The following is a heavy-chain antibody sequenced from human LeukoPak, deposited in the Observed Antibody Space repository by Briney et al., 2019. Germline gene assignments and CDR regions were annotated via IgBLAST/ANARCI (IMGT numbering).Heavy chain of an antibody. D-gene: IGHD6-13*01. Sequence: GAPVKASCKASGYTFTSYAMHWVRQAPGQRLEWMGWINAGNGNTKYSQKFQGRVTITRDTSASTAYIELSSLRSEDTAVYYCARRPLPGSSSPIDYWGQGTLVTVSS. J-gene: IGHJ4*02. CDR3: ARRPLPGSSSPIDY. CDR1: GYTFTSYA. V-gene: IGHV1-3*01. CDR2: INAGNGNT.